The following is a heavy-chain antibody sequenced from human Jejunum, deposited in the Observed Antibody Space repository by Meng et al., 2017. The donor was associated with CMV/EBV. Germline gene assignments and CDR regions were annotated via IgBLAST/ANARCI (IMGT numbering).Heavy chain of an antibody. V-gene: IGHV2-5*02. CDR1: GLSIISSGVG. Sequence: QFTLKASVSTLVKPPHTLPLTCAFSGLSIISSGVGVGWIRQPPGKALEWLALIYWDDDKRYSPSLRSRLTITKDTSKNEVVLTMTNMDPVDTGTYYCAHFVGGYYPSRPDYWGQGTLVTVSS. CDR3: AHFVGGYYPSRPDY. D-gene: IGHD1-26*01. J-gene: IGHJ4*02. CDR2: IYWDDDK.